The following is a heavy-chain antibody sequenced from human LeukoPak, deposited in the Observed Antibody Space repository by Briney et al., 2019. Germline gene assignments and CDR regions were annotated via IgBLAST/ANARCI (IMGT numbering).Heavy chain of an antibody. CDR1: GGSISSSNW. CDR2: IYHSGNT. Sequence: SETLSLTCAVSGGSISSSNWWSWVRQPPRKGLEWIGEIYHSGNTNYNPSLKSRVTISVDKSKNQFSLKLSSVTAADTAVYYCARVGSSWYGAFDYWGQGTLVTVSS. V-gene: IGHV4-4*02. J-gene: IGHJ4*02. D-gene: IGHD6-13*01. CDR3: ARVGSSWYGAFDY.